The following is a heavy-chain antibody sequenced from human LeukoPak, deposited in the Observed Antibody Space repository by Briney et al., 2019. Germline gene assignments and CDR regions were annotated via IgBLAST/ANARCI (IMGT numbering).Heavy chain of an antibody. Sequence: GGSLRLSCSASGFTFSGFAMQRLRQAPGKGLVGVAVISYDGSNKYYADSGKGQFTISRDNSKNTLYLQMNSLRAEDTAVYYCARGTVTTFNYYGMDVWGKGTTVTVSS. J-gene: IGHJ6*04. CDR1: GFTFSGFA. CDR3: ARGTVTTFNYYGMDV. CDR2: ISYDGSNK. V-gene: IGHV3-30*04. D-gene: IGHD4-17*01.